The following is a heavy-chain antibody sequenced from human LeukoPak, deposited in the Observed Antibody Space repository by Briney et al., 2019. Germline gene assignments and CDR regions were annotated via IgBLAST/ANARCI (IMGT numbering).Heavy chain of an antibody. Sequence: GGSLRLSCAASGFTFSSYSMNWVRQAPGKGLEWVSYISSSSSTIYYADSVKGRFTISRDNAKNSLYLQMNSLRAEDTAVYYCARQGTYGGQKIDYWGQGTLVTVSS. CDR1: GFTFSSYS. CDR2: ISSSSSTI. V-gene: IGHV3-48*01. D-gene: IGHD4-23*01. J-gene: IGHJ4*02. CDR3: ARQGTYGGQKIDY.